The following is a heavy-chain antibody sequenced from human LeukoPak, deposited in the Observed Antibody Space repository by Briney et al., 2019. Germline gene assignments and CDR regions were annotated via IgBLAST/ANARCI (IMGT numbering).Heavy chain of an antibody. CDR2: IYHSGST. J-gene: IGHJ4*02. V-gene: IGHV4-4*02. D-gene: IGHD3-10*01. CDR1: GVSISSSNW. Sequence: SETLSLTCAVSGVSISSSNWWSWVRQPPGQGLEWIGEIYHSGSTNYNPSLKSRVTISVDKSKNQFSLKLSSVTAADTAVYYCARDDYGSGFDYWGQGTLVTVSS. CDR3: ARDDYGSGFDY.